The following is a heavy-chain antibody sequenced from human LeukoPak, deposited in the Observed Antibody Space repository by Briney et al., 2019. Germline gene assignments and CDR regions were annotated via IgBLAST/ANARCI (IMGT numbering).Heavy chain of an antibody. CDR1: GFTFSSYG. V-gene: IGHV3-30*02. Sequence: GGSLRLSCAASGFTFSSYGMHWVRQAPGKGLEWVAFIRYDGSNKYYADSVKGRFTISRDNSKNTLYLQMNSLRAEDTAAYYCAKDDYYGSGSYYTRVSFDIWGQGTMVTVSS. CDR2: IRYDGSNK. J-gene: IGHJ3*02. D-gene: IGHD3-10*01. CDR3: AKDDYYGSGSYYTRVSFDI.